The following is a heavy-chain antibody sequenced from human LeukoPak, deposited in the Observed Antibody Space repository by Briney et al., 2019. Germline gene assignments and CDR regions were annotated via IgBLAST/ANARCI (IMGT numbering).Heavy chain of an antibody. J-gene: IGHJ4*02. Sequence: GKSLTLSCVVSGFNFDNFAMHWVRQPLGKGLEWVAVISHDGRTKYYADSMKGRITISRDNSKNTLFLQMNNLRSEDTTVYFCARPSPPGDGYNPPDHWGQGTLVTVSS. D-gene: IGHD5-24*01. V-gene: IGHV3-30*04. CDR3: ARPSPPGDGYNPPDH. CDR1: GFNFDNFA. CDR2: ISHDGRTK.